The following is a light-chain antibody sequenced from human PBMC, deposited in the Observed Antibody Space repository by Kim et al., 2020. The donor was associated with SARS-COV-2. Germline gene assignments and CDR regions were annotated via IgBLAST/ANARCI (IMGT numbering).Light chain of an antibody. J-gene: IGLJ3*02. CDR3: YSAADNNLV. CDR1: VLAKNY. V-gene: IGLV3-27*01. CDR2: KDS. Sequence: SYELTHPSSVSVSPGQTARITCSGDVLAKNYARWFQQKTGQAPVLVIYKDSERPSGIPERFAGSSSGTTVTLTISGAQVADEADYYCYSAADNNLVFGGGTQLTVL.